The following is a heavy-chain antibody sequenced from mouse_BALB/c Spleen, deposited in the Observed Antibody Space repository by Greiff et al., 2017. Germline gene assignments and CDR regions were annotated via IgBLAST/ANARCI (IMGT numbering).Heavy chain of an antibody. CDR2: ISNGGGST. Sequence: EVQGVESGGGLVQPGGSLKLSCAASGFTFSSYTMSWVRQTPEKRLEWVAYISNGGGSTYYPDTVKGRFTISRDNAKNTLYLQMSSLKSEDTAMYYWARHEGPYYDCDVGFAYWGQGTLVTVSA. CDR3: ARHEGPYYDCDVGFAY. D-gene: IGHD2-4*01. V-gene: IGHV5-12-2*01. J-gene: IGHJ3*01. CDR1: GFTFSSYT.